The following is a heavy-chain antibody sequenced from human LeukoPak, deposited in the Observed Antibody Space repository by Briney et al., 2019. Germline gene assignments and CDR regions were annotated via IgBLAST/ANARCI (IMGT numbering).Heavy chain of an antibody. V-gene: IGHV3-30*03. CDR1: GFTFSSYG. D-gene: IGHD2-8*01. CDR3: ARDCTNGVCYSFDY. J-gene: IGHJ4*02. CDR2: ISYDGSNK. Sequence: PGRSLRLSCAASGFTFSSYGMHWVRQAPGKGLEWVAVISYDGSNKYYADSVKGRFTISRDNSKNTLYLQMNSLRAEDTAVYYCARDCTNGVCYSFDYWGQGTLVTVSS.